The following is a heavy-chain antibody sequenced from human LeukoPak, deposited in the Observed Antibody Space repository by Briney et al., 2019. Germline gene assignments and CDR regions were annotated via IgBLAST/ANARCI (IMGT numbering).Heavy chain of an antibody. CDR1: GFRFNTFW. V-gene: IGHV3-7*01. CDR3: ARDTLGEGEDANYAVYYFDY. D-gene: IGHD4/OR15-4a*01. CDR2: IKQDGNEK. J-gene: IGHJ4*02. Sequence: SGGSLRLSRAASGFRFNTFWMSWVRQAPGKGLEWVANIKQDGNEKYYADSVKGRFTISRDNGKNSLDLQMNSLRADDTAFYYCARDTLGEGEDANYAVYYFDYWGQGTVVTVSS.